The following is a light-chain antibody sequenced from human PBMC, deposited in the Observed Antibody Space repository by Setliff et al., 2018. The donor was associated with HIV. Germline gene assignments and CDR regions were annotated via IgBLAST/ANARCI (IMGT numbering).Light chain of an antibody. CDR3: SSFTSTTTLV. CDR1: RSDVGSYNY. V-gene: IGLV2-14*01. Sequence: QSVLTQPASVSGSPGQSITISCTGTRSDVGSYNYVSWCQQHPGKAPKLMISEVSNRPSGVSNRFSGSKSDNTASLTLSGLQAEDEADYFCSSFTSTTTLVFGTGTKVTVL. CDR2: EVS. J-gene: IGLJ1*01.